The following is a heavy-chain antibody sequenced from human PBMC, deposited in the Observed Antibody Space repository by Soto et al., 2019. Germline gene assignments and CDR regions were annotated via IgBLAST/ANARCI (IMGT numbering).Heavy chain of an antibody. Sequence: GRSLRLSCAASGFTFSSYGSIRVRKATGKGLEWVSSISCSTSYIYYADSVKGRFTISRDNAKNSLYLQMNSLRAEDTAVYYCARVVDYCDPYYYYGMDVWGQGTTVTVSS. CDR2: ISCSTSYI. CDR1: GFTFSSYG. CDR3: ARVVDYCDPYYYYGMDV. V-gene: IGHV3-21*01. J-gene: IGHJ6*02. D-gene: IGHD3-22*01.